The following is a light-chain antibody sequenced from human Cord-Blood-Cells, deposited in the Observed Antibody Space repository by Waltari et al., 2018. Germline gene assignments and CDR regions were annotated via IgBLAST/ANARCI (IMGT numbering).Light chain of an antibody. CDR3: QQSYSTPRDT. Sequence: DIQMTQSPSSLSASVGDRVTITCRASQSISSYLNWYQQKPGKAPKLLIYAASSLQSGVPSRFSGSGSGTDFTLDISSLQPEDFATYYCQQSYSTPRDTFGGGTKVEIK. CDR1: QSISSY. CDR2: AAS. J-gene: IGKJ4*01. V-gene: IGKV1-39*01.